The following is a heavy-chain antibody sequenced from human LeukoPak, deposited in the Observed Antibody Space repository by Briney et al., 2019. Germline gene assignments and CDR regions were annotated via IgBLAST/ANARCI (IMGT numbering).Heavy chain of an antibody. CDR3: ARNKKGDRYTYGHDY. CDR2: ISSRSYI. J-gene: IGHJ4*02. V-gene: IGHV3-21*01. CDR1: GFTFSSYS. D-gene: IGHD5-18*01. Sequence: GGSLRLSCAASGFTFSSYSMNWVRQAPGKGLEWVSSISSRSYIYYADSVKGRFTISRDNAKNSLYLQMNSLRAEDTAVYYCARNKKGDRYTYGHDYWGQGTLVTVSS.